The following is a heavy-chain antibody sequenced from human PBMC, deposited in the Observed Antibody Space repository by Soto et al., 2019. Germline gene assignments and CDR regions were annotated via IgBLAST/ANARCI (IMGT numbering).Heavy chain of an antibody. CDR2: IYWDDDK. J-gene: IGHJ4*02. Sequence: QITLKESGPTRVKPTQALALTCTFSGFSLSTSGVGVGWIRKAPGKALEWLAVIYWDDDKRYNPSLKSRLTITKDTSKNQVVLTMADMDPVDTATYFCAHRGYMYGNWDHGYFDFWGQGTLVTVSS. D-gene: IGHD5-18*01. CDR1: GFSLSTSGVG. CDR3: AHRGYMYGNWDHGYFDF. V-gene: IGHV2-5*02.